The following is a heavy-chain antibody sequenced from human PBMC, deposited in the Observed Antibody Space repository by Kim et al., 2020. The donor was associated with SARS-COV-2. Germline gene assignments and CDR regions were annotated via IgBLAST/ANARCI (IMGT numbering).Heavy chain of an antibody. V-gene: IGHV1-18*04. J-gene: IGHJ6*02. CDR3: ARDSWGLLPRAGGMDV. Sequence: ASVKVSCKASGYTFTSYAISWVRQAPGQGLEWMGWLSTYNGDTNYAQKFQGRVTMSTDTSTSAAYMELRSLTSDDTAVYYCARDSWGLLPRAGGMDVWGQ. CDR2: LSTYNGDT. D-gene: IGHD1-26*01. CDR1: GYTFTSYA.